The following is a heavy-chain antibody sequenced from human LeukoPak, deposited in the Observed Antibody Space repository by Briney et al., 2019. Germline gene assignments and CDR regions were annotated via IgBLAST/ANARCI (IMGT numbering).Heavy chain of an antibody. CDR3: ARGLGYCSGGSCYLFDY. Sequence: ASVKVSCKASGYTFTSYDINWVRQATGQGLEWMGWMNPYSGNTGYAQKFQGRVTITRNTSIGTAYMELSSLRSEDTAVYYCARGLGYCSGGSCYLFDYWGQGTLVTVSS. D-gene: IGHD2-15*01. J-gene: IGHJ4*02. CDR2: MNPYSGNT. CDR1: GYTFTSYD. V-gene: IGHV1-8*03.